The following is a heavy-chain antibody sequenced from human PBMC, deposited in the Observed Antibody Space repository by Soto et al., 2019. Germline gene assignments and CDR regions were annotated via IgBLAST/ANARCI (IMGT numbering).Heavy chain of an antibody. CDR1: GDSVSSNSAA. D-gene: IGHD3-3*01. V-gene: IGHV6-1*01. CDR3: ARAPHPADFGVVVIDP. CDR2: TYYRSKWYN. Sequence: PSQTLSLTCAISGDSVSSNSAAWNWIRQSPSRGLEWLGRTYYRSKWYNDYAVSVKSRITINPDTSKNQFSLQLNSVTPEDTAVYYCARAPHPADFGVVVIDPWGQGTLVTVSS. J-gene: IGHJ5*02.